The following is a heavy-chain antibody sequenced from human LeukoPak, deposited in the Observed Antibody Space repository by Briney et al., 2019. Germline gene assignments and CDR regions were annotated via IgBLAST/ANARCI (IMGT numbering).Heavy chain of an antibody. CDR2: IYSGGST. D-gene: IGHD4-17*01. V-gene: IGHV3-53*04. Sequence: GGSLRLSCAASGFTVRSNYMSWVRQAPGKGLEWVSVIYSGGSTYYADSVKGRFTISRHNSKNTLYLQMNSLRAEDTAVYYCARCHGDYYSAMDVWGQGTTVTVSS. CDR3: ARCHGDYYSAMDV. J-gene: IGHJ6*02. CDR1: GFTVRSNY.